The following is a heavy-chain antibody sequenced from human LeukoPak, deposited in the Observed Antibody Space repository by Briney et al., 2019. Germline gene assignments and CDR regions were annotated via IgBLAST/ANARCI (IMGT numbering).Heavy chain of an antibody. CDR2: INHSGST. V-gene: IGHV4-34*01. CDR3: ARDRCSSTNCPEYYFDY. J-gene: IGHJ4*02. CDR1: GGSFSGYY. D-gene: IGHD2-2*01. Sequence: PSETLSLTCAVYGGSFSGYYWSWIRQPPGKGLEWIGEINHSGSTNYNPSIKSRVNISVDTSKNQFSLKLRSVTAADTAVYYCARDRCSSTNCPEYYFDYWGQGTLVTVSS.